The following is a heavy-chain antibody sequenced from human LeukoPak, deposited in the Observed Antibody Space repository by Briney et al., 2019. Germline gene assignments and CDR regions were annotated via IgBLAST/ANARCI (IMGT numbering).Heavy chain of an antibody. V-gene: IGHV4-61*01. D-gene: IGHD1-1*01. CDR3: ARDQERTGTTVGMDV. CDR1: GGSISSSSYY. J-gene: IGHJ6*02. CDR2: IYYSGST. Sequence: KPSETLSLTCTVSGGSISSSSYYWGWIRQPPGKGLEWIGYIYYSGSTNYNPSLKSRVTISVDTSKNQFSLKLSSVTAADTAVYYCARDQERTGTTVGMDVWGQGTTVTVSS.